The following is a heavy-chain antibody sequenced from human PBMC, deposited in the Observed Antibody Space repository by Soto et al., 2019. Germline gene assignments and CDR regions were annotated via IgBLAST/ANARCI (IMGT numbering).Heavy chain of an antibody. V-gene: IGHV1-69*13. CDR1: GGTFSSYA. J-gene: IGHJ4*02. D-gene: IGHD3-22*01. CDR3: ARDKTGYYDSSVYSRGLDY. Sequence: LVKVSCKASGGTFSSYAISWVRLAPGQGLEWMGGIIPIFGTPNYAQKFQGRVTITADVSTSTAYMELSSLRSEDAAVYYCARDKTGYYDSSVYSRGLDYWGQGTLVTVSS. CDR2: IIPIFGTP.